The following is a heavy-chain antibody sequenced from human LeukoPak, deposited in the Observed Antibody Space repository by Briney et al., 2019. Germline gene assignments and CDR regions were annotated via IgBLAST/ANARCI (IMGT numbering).Heavy chain of an antibody. D-gene: IGHD6-6*01. J-gene: IGHJ4*02. V-gene: IGHV1-2*06. CDR1: GYTFTGYY. CDR2: INPNSGDT. CDR3: AREYSSSSGRTFDY. Sequence: ASVKVSCKASGYTFTGYYVHWVRQAPGQGLEWMGRINPNSGDTNYAQKFQGRVTITRDTSASTVNMELSSLRPEDTAVYYCAREYSSSSGRTFDYWGQGTLVTVSS.